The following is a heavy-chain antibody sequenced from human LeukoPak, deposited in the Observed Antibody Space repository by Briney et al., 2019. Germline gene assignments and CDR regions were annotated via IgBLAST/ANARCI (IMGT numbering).Heavy chain of an antibody. CDR3: ARLGLGDEACWFDP. Sequence: SEPLSLTCTVSGGSINTYYWSWIRQPPGEGREWIGFVYYSGRTSYNPSLKSRVTISVDTSKSQFSLRLSSVTGADTAMYYCARLGLGDEACWFDPWGEGTLVTVSS. V-gene: IGHV4-59*01. CDR2: VYYSGRT. J-gene: IGHJ5*02. D-gene: IGHD3-10*01. CDR1: GGSINTYY.